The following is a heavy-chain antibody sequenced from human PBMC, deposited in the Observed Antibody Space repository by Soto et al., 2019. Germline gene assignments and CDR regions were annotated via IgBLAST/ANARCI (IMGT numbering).Heavy chain of an antibody. V-gene: IGHV3-64D*06. CDR3: VKGEYYYDSSGYYPFDY. Sequence: GGSLRLSCSASGFTFSIYAMHWVRQAPGKGLEYVSSISTNGGSTDYADSVKGRFTISRDNSKNTVYLQMSSLRAEDTAVYYCVKGEYYYDSSGYYPFDYSGQGTLVTVSS. J-gene: IGHJ4*02. D-gene: IGHD3-22*01. CDR2: ISTNGGST. CDR1: GFTFSIYA.